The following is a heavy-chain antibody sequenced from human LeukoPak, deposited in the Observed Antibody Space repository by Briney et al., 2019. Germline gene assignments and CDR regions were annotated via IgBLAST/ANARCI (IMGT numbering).Heavy chain of an antibody. D-gene: IGHD4-17*01. Sequence: SETLSLTCTVSGGSIRSYYWSWIRQPPGTGLERIGNVYYSGSTNYNPSLKSRVSISVDTSKNQFSLKLSSVTAADTAVYYCARTGSTVTMLYPFDHWGQGTLVTVSS. CDR2: VYYSGST. CDR1: GGSIRSYY. CDR3: ARTGSTVTMLYPFDH. V-gene: IGHV4-59*13. J-gene: IGHJ4*02.